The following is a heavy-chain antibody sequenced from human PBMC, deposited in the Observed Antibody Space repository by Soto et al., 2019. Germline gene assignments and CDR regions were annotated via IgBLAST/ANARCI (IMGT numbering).Heavy chain of an antibody. CDR3: AREWDIVVVPAASYYYGMDV. CDR1: GYTFTSYY. CDR2: INPSGGST. Sequence: GASVKVSCKASGYTFTSYYMHWVRQAPGQGLEWMGIINPSGGSTSYAQKFQGRVTMTRDTSTSTVYMELSSLRSEDTAVYYCAREWDIVVVPAASYYYGMDVWGQGTTVTVSS. V-gene: IGHV1-46*01. J-gene: IGHJ6*02. D-gene: IGHD2-2*01.